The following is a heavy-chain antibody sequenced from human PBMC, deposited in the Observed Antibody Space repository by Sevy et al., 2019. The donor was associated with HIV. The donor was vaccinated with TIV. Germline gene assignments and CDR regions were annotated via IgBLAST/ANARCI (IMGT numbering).Heavy chain of an antibody. Sequence: GESLRISCKGSGYSFTSYWIGWVRQMPRKGLEWMGIIYPGDSDTRYSPSFQGQVTISADKSISTAYLQWSSLKASDTAMYYCARVLIVGATEFDYWGQGTLVTVSS. D-gene: IGHD1-26*01. CDR3: ARVLIVGATEFDY. CDR2: IYPGDSDT. CDR1: GYSFTSYW. V-gene: IGHV5-51*01. J-gene: IGHJ4*02.